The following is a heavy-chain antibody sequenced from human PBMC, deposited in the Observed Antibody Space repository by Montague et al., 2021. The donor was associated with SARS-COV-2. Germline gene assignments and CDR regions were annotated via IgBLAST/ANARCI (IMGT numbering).Heavy chain of an antibody. CDR3: ARGCTMFGVVTFPFDY. D-gene: IGHD3-3*01. Sequence: TLSLTCTVSGGSISSGGYYWSWIRQHPGKGLEWIGYIYYSGSTYYNPSLKSRVTISVDTSKNQFSLKLSSVTAADTAVYYCARGCTMFGVVTFPFDYWGQGTLVTVSS. V-gene: IGHV4-31*03. J-gene: IGHJ4*02. CDR1: GGSISSGGYY. CDR2: IYYSGST.